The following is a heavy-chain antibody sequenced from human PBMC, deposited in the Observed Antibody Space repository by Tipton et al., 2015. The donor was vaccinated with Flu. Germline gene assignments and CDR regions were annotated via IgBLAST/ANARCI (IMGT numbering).Heavy chain of an antibody. V-gene: IGHV4-38-2*01. CDR3: ARHPTYYSDSSGAFDI. CDR1: RYSVSSDYY. D-gene: IGHD3-22*01. J-gene: IGHJ3*02. CDR2: IYHSGST. Sequence: LRLSCAVSRYSVSSDYYRGWIRQPPGKGLEWIGTIYHSGSTYFNPSLKSRVTISLDTSKNQFSLKLSSVTAADTAVYYCARHPTYYSDSSGAFDIWGPGTMVTVSS.